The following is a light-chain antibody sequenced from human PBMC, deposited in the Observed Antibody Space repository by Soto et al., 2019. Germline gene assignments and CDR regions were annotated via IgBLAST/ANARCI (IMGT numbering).Light chain of an antibody. V-gene: IGKV3-20*01. J-gene: IGKJ1*01. CDR1: QSVSTNF. CDR3: QQYGRTSWT. Sequence: EIVLTQSPGPLSLSPGEGATLSCRASQSVSTNFFAWYQQKPGQAPRLLIYGASTRATGIPDRFSGSGSGTDFTLTISRLEPEDCAVYECQQYGRTSWTFGQGTKVEI. CDR2: GAS.